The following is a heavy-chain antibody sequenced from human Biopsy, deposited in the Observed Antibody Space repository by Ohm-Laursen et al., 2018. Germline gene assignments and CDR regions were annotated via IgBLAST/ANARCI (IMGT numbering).Heavy chain of an antibody. CDR2: IFNSANT. V-gene: IGHV4-31*01. CDR1: GGSISSGGSY. CDR3: ARGDYFDCNGYFWFDP. Sequence: TLSLTCTVSGGSISSGGSYWSWIRQRPGKGLEWIGYIFNSANTYYNPSLKNLITISGDTSKNQFSLKLNSVTAADTAVYYCARGDYFDCNGYFWFDPWGQGTLVTVSS. D-gene: IGHD3-22*01. J-gene: IGHJ5*02.